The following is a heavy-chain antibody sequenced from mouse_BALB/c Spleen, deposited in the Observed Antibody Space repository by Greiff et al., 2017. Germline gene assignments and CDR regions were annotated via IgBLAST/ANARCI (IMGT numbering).Heavy chain of an antibody. D-gene: IGHD2-2*01. CDR3: ARKRIYYGYDGFAY. Sequence: EVQRVESGPGLVKPSQSLSLTCSVTGYSITSGYYWNWIRQFPGNKLEWMGYISYDGSNNYNPSLKNRISITRDTSKNQFFLKLNSVTTEDTATYYCARKRIYYGYDGFAYWGQGTLVTVAA. CDR2: ISYDGSN. V-gene: IGHV3-6*02. CDR1: GYSITSGYY. J-gene: IGHJ3*01.